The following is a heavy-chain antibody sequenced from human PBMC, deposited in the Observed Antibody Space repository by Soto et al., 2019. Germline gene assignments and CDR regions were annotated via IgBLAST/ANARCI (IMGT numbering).Heavy chain of an antibody. V-gene: IGHV3-23*01. CDR3: ALGAGFLQYLGHFDY. CDR1: GFTFSSYA. CDR2: ISGSGGST. D-gene: IGHD2-2*01. Sequence: EVQLLESGGGLVQPGGSLRLSCAASGFTFSSYAMSWVRQAPGKGLEWDSAISGSGGSTYYADSVKGRFTISRDNSKNTLYLQMNSLRAEDTAVYYCALGAGFLQYLGHFDYWGQGTLVTVSS. J-gene: IGHJ4*02.